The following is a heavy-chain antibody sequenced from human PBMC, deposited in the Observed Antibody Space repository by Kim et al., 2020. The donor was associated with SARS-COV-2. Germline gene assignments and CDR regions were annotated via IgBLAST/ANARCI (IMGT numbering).Heavy chain of an antibody. CDR3: ARDNDYFDL. J-gene: IGHJ4*02. CDR2: ISYGTYI. CDR1: GFTFSRYP. Sequence: GGSLRLSCVGSGFTFSRYPLNWVRQAPGKGLEWVSSISYGTYIYYADSVKGRFTISRDNAKSSLYLQMDTLTVEDTAVYYCARDNDYFDLWGQGTLVTVSS. V-gene: IGHV3-21*01.